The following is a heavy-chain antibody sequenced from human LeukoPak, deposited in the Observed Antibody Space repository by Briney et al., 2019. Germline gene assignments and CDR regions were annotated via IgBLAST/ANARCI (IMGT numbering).Heavy chain of an antibody. V-gene: IGHV3-23*01. CDR3: AKVGEYQLLLYAFDM. D-gene: IGHD2-2*01. CDR2: ISGSGGST. CDR1: GFTFSSYG. J-gene: IGHJ3*02. Sequence: GGTLRLSCAASGFTFSSYGMSWVRQAPGKGLEWVSAISGSGGSTYYADSVKGRFTISRDNSKNTLYLQMNSLRAEDTAVYYCAKVGEYQLLLYAFDMWGQGTMVTVSS.